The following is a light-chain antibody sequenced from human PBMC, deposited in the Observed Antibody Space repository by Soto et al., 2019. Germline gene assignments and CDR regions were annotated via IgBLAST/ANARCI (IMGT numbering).Light chain of an antibody. V-gene: IGLV1-44*01. CDR1: SSNIGSNT. Sequence: ALTQPPSASGTPGQRVTISCDGSSSNIGSNTVIWYQLLPGTAPKLLMHTNDQRPSGVTDRFSGSKSGSSASLAISGLQSEDEAEYYCSAWDDTLHGPGFGTGTKVTVL. CDR2: TND. J-gene: IGLJ1*01. CDR3: SAWDDTLHGPG.